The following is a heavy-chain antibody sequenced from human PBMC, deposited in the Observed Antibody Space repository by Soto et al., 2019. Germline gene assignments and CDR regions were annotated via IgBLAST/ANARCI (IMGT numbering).Heavy chain of an antibody. D-gene: IGHD5-12*01. CDR2: ISYDGSNK. Sequence: QVQLVESGGGVVQPGRSLRLSCAASGFTFSHYGMHWVRQAPGKGLEWVAVISYDGSNKYYADSVKGRFTISRDNSKNTLYLQMNSLIAEDTAVYYCAKDRDGYKHYWGQGTLVTVSS. CDR1: GFTFSHYG. CDR3: AKDRDGYKHY. J-gene: IGHJ4*02. V-gene: IGHV3-30*18.